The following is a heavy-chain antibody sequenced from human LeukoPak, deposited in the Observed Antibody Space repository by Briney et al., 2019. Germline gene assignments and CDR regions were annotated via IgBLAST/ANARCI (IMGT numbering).Heavy chain of an antibody. CDR3: AKGSAYYDFYYMVV. CDR1: GFRFSGYA. J-gene: IGHJ6*03. V-gene: IGHV3-23*01. Sequence: GGSLRLSCAGSGFRFSGYAMSWVRQATGKGLDWVSTISGSGDTTYYADSVKGRFAISRDNAKNTLDLQMNSLTAEDTAVYYCAKGSAYYDFYYMVVCGKGTTVTVSS. CDR2: ISGSGDTT.